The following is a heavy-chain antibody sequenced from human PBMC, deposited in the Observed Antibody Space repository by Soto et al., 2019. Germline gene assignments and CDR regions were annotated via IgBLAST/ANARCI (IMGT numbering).Heavy chain of an antibody. CDR1: GESISSSSYY. CDR3: ARQRTTVVTQAYFDH. CDR2: IYYSGRT. V-gene: IGHV4-39*01. J-gene: IGHJ4*02. D-gene: IGHD2-21*02. Sequence: PSETLSLTCSVSGESISSSSYYWVWIRHPPGKGLEWIGSIYYSGRTYYNPSFKSRVTISIDTSKNQFSLKLGSVTATDTAVYYCARQRTTVVTQAYFDHWGQGALVTVSS.